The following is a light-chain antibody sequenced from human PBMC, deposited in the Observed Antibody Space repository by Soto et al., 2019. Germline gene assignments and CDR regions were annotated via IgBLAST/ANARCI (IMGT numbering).Light chain of an antibody. CDR2: GAS. CDR1: QSVSSNY. V-gene: IGKV3-20*01. Sequence: EIVLTQSPGTLSLSPGERATLSCRTSQSVSSNYLAWYQQKPGQAPRLLIYGASSRATGIPDRFSGSGSGTDFTLTISTLQSEDFAVYYCQQYDNWPPLTFGGGTKVDIK. CDR3: QQYDNWPPLT. J-gene: IGKJ4*01.